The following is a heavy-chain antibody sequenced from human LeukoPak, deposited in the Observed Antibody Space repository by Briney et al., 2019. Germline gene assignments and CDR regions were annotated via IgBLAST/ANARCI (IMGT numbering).Heavy chain of an antibody. CDR2: INHSGST. J-gene: IGHJ4*02. CDR1: GGSISSSSYY. V-gene: IGHV4-39*07. Sequence: PSETLSLTCTVSGGSISSSSYYWSWIRQPPGKGLEWIGEINHSGSTNYNPSLKSRVTISVDTSKNQFSLKLSSVTAADTAVYYCARRRTRYSSGWYYFDYWGQGTLVTVSS. CDR3: ARRRTRYSSGWYYFDY. D-gene: IGHD6-19*01.